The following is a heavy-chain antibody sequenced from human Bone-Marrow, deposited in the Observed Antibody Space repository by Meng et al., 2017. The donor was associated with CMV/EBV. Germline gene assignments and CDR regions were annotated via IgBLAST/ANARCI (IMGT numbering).Heavy chain of an antibody. V-gene: IGHV3-66*02. CDR1: ELTVSSNY. D-gene: IGHD2-2*01. J-gene: IGHJ3*02. Sequence: GESLKISCEASELTVSSNYMSWVRQAPGKGLEWVSAIYVGGSTYYADSVKGRFTISRDNSKNTLYLQMNSLRAEDTAVYYCARDSCSSTSCNDAFDIWGQGTMVTVSS. CDR2: IYVGGST. CDR3: ARDSCSSTSCNDAFDI.